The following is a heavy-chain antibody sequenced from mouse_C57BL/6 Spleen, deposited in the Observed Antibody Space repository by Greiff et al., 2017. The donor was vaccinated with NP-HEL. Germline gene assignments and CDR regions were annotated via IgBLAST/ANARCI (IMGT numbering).Heavy chain of an antibody. Sequence: VKLMESGPELVKPGASVKISCKASGYAFSSSWMNWVKQRPGKGLEWIGRIYPGDGDTNYNGKFKGKATLTADKSSSTAYMQLSSLTSEDSAVYFCARSPHYYGSSFNFDYWGQGTTLTVSS. CDR3: ARSPHYYGSSFNFDY. D-gene: IGHD1-1*01. V-gene: IGHV1-82*01. CDR1: GYAFSSSW. J-gene: IGHJ2*01. CDR2: IYPGDGDT.